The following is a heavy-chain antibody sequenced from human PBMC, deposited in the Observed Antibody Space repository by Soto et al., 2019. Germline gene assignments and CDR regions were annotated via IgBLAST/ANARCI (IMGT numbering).Heavy chain of an antibody. D-gene: IGHD6-13*01. CDR3: ARDSGSSSWPFDY. J-gene: IGHJ4*02. CDR2: IYSGGST. Sequence: PGGSLRLSCAASGFTVSSNYMSWVLQAPGKGLEWVSVIYSGGSTYYADSVKGRFTISRDNSKNTLYLQMNSLRAEDTAVYYCARDSGSSSWPFDYWCQGTLVTVSS. CDR1: GFTVSSNY. V-gene: IGHV3-66*01.